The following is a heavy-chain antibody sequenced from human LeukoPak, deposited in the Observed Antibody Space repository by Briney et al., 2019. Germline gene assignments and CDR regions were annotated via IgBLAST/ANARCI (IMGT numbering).Heavy chain of an antibody. J-gene: IGHJ5*02. D-gene: IGHD6-19*01. V-gene: IGHV4-4*07. CDR3: ARNRGQSSDWYPSFDP. CDR2: IYITGGT. CDR1: GASITRYY. Sequence: PSETPSLTCTVSGASITRYYWSWIRQPAGKGLEWIGHIYITGGTNFNPSLKSRVSMSLDKSRNQFSLKLTSVTAADTAVYYCARNRGQSSDWYPSFDPWGQGILVTVSS.